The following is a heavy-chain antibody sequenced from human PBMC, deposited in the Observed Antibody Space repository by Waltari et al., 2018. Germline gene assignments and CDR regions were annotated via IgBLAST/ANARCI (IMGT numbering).Heavy chain of an antibody. CDR2: INHSGST. J-gene: IGHJ6*03. CDR3: ARGRRLVLHYYYMDV. CDR1: GGSFSGYY. D-gene: IGHD3-10*01. Sequence: QVQLQQWGAGLLKPSETLSLTCAVYGGSFSGYYWSWIRQPPGKGLEWIGEINHSGSTNYNPSLKSRVTISVDTSKNQFSLKLSSVTAADTAVYYCARGRRLVLHYYYMDVWGKGTTVTVSS. V-gene: IGHV4-34*01.